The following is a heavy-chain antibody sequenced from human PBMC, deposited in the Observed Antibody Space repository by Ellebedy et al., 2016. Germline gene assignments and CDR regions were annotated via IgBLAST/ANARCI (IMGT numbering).Heavy chain of an antibody. CDR2: IYYSGST. J-gene: IGHJ4*02. CDR3: ARTWIQLWLLDY. V-gene: IGHV4-31*03. Sequence: SETLSLTCTVSGGSISSGGYYRSWIRQHPGKGLEWIGYIYYSGSTYYNPSPKSRVTISVDTSKNQFSLKLSSVTAADTAVYYCARTWIQLWLLDYWGQGTLVTVSS. CDR1: GGSISSGGYY. D-gene: IGHD5-18*01.